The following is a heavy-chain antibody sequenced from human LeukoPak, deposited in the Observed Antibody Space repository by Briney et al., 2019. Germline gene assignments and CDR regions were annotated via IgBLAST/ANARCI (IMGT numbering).Heavy chain of an antibody. CDR1: GFTFSSYA. CDR2: ISSSAGNT. Sequence: PGGSLRLSCAASGFTFSSYAISWVRQAPGKGLEWVSGISSSAGNTNYADSVKGRFTISRDNSKNTLYLQMNSLRVEDTAVYYCARVAGATLDWGQGTLVAVSS. D-gene: IGHD1-26*01. J-gene: IGHJ4*02. CDR3: ARVAGATLD. V-gene: IGHV3-23*01.